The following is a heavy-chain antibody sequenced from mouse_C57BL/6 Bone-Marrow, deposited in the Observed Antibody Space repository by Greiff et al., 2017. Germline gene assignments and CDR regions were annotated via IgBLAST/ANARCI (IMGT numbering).Heavy chain of an antibody. D-gene: IGHD4-1*01. CDR1: GFTFSDAW. Sequence: EVKVEESGGGLVQPGGSMKLSCAASGFTFSDAWMDWVRQSPETGLEWVAEIRNKANNHATYYAESVKGRFTISRDDSKSSVYLQMNSLRAEDTGIYYCTRNWDGGYAMDYWGQGTSVTVSS. CDR2: IRNKANNHAT. V-gene: IGHV6-6*01. J-gene: IGHJ4*01. CDR3: TRNWDGGYAMDY.